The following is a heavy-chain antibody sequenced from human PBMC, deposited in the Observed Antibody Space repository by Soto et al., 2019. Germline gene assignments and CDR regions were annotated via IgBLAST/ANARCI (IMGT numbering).Heavy chain of an antibody. D-gene: IGHD5-18*01. J-gene: IGHJ4*02. CDR3: ARGRGDTAMAWYY. CDR2: ISCSGST. Sequence: QVQLQESGPGLVKPSETLSLTCTVSGGSISSYYWSWIRQSPGKGLEWIGYISCSGSTEYDPSLKSRVTISVDTSKNQFSPKLSSVTAADTAVYYCARGRGDTAMAWYYWGQGTLVTVSS. CDR1: GGSISSYY. V-gene: IGHV4-59*01.